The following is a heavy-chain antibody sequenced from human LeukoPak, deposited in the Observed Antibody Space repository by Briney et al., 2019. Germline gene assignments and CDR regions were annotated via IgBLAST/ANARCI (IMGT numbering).Heavy chain of an antibody. CDR2: ISGSGGST. J-gene: IGHJ4*02. CDR3: ATSQTADCSSTSCYDVDY. V-gene: IGHV3-23*01. Sequence: GGSLRLSCAASGFTFSSYAMSWVRQAPGKGLEWVSAISGSGGSTYYADSVKGRFTISRDNSKNTLYPQMNSLRAEDTAVYYCATSQTADCSSTSCYDVDYWGQGTLVTVSS. D-gene: IGHD2-2*01. CDR1: GFTFSSYA.